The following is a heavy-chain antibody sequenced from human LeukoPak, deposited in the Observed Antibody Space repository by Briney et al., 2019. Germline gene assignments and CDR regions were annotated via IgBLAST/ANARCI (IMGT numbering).Heavy chain of an antibody. CDR1: GFTFSSYG. CDR2: IWYDGSNK. J-gene: IGHJ4*02. Sequence: GGSLRLSCAAAGFTFSSYGMDWVRQAPGKGLEWVAVIWYDGSNKFYADSVKGRFTISRDNSKNTLYLQMNSLRAENTAVYYCARGPDYYDSSGSFDYWGQGTLVTVSS. V-gene: IGHV3-33*01. CDR3: ARGPDYYDSSGSFDY. D-gene: IGHD3-22*01.